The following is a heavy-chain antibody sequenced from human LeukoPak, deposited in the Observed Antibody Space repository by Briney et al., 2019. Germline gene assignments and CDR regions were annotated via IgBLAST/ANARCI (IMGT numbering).Heavy chain of an antibody. D-gene: IGHD2-15*01. V-gene: IGHV4-34*01. J-gene: IGHJ4*02. CDR1: GGSFSGYY. CDR2: INHSGST. CDR3: ARGLEVAATGAYVY. Sequence: SETLSLTCAVYGGSFSGYYWSWIRQPPGKGLEWIGEINHSGSTNYNPSLKSRVTISVDTSKNQFSLKLSSVTAADTAVYYCARGLEVAATGAYVYWGQGTLVTVSS.